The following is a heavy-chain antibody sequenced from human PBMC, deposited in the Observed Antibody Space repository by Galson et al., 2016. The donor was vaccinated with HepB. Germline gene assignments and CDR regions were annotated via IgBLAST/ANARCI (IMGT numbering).Heavy chain of an antibody. CDR2: IGTAGDT. J-gene: IGHJ4*02. D-gene: IGHD2-2*01. Sequence: SLRLSCAASGFTFSSYDMHWVRQPTGRGLEWVSAIGTAGDTYYPASVKGRCTSSRENAKNSLYLQMNSLRAGDTAVYYCARGSLGCCTSTSCYAGFDYWGQGTLVTVSS. CDR1: GFTFSSYD. CDR3: ARGSLGCCTSTSCYAGFDY. V-gene: IGHV3-13*01.